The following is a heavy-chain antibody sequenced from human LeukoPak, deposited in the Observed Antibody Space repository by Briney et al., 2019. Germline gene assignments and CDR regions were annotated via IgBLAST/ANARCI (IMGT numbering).Heavy chain of an antibody. V-gene: IGHV3-53*01. Sequence: PGGSLRLSCAASGLTVSSNYMSWVRQAPGNGLEWVSVLYSGGTAYFADSVKGRFTISRDNSKNTLYLLMNSLRGDDTAVYYCARGSAVAGFDPWGQGTLVTVSS. D-gene: IGHD6-13*01. CDR2: LYSGGTA. J-gene: IGHJ5*02. CDR3: ARGSAVAGFDP. CDR1: GLTVSSNY.